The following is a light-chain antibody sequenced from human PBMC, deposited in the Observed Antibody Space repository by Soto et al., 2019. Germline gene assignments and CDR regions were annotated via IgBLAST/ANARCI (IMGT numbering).Light chain of an antibody. CDR2: YDD. V-gene: IGLV1-36*01. Sequence: QPVLTQPPSVSEAPRQRVTISCSGSSSNIGNNGVNWYQQLPGKAPKLLIYYDDMLPSGVSDRFSGSKSGTSASLAISGLQSEDEADYYCAAWDDSLNGPGFGGGTKVTVL. CDR1: SSNIGNNG. CDR3: AAWDDSLNGPG. J-gene: IGLJ2*01.